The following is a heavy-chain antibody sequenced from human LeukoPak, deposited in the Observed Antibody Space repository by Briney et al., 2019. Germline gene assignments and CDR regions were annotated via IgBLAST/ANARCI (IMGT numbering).Heavy chain of an antibody. CDR3: ASQVTLAAAGLAY. Sequence: TGGSLRLSCAASGFTFSSYSVNWVRQAPGKELEWVSYISSSSSIIYYADSVKGRFTISRDNAKNSLYLQMNSLRAEDTAVYYCASQVTLAAAGLAYWGQGTLVTVSS. V-gene: IGHV3-48*01. D-gene: IGHD6-13*01. J-gene: IGHJ4*02. CDR2: ISSSSSII. CDR1: GFTFSSYS.